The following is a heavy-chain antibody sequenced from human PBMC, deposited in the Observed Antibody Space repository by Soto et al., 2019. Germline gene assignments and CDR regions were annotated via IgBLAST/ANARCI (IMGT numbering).Heavy chain of an antibody. D-gene: IGHD6-19*01. CDR2: INPNSGGT. CDR3: ARSIAVADDWFDP. CDR1: GYTFTGYY. V-gene: IGHV1-2*02. Sequence: AASVKVSCKASGYTFTGYYMHWVRQAPGQGLEWMGWINPNSGGTNYAQKFQGRVTMTRDTSISTAYMELSRLRSDDTAVYYCARSIAVADDWFDPWGQGTLVTVSS. J-gene: IGHJ5*02.